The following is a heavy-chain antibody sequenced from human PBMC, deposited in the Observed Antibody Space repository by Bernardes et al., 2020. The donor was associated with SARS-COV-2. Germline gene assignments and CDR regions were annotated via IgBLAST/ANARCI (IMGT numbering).Heavy chain of an antibody. CDR1: GGSFSGNS. J-gene: IGHJ6*02. Sequence: SETLSLTCAVYGGSFSGNSWTWIRQPPGKGLEWIGEINHSGSTNYNPSLKSRVTISVDTSKNQFSLKLSSVTAADTAVYYCARGVMSGSGFTGMDVWGQGTTVTVSS. CDR2: INHSGST. CDR3: ARGVMSGSGFTGMDV. D-gene: IGHD6-19*01. V-gene: IGHV4-34*01.